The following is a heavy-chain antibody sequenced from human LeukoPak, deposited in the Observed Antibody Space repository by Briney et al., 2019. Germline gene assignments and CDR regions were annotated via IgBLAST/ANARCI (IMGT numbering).Heavy chain of an antibody. J-gene: IGHJ4*02. Sequence: GGSLRLSCAASGFTFSSYAMSWVRQAPGKGLEWVANIRQDGSEKYYVDSVKGRFTISRDTAKNSLYLQMNSLRAEDTAVYYCARGHYYFDYWGQGTLVTVSS. CDR2: IRQDGSEK. V-gene: IGHV3-7*03. CDR3: ARGHYYFDY. CDR1: GFTFSSYA.